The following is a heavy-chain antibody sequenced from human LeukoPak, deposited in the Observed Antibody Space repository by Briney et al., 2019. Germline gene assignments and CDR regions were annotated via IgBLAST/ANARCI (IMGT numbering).Heavy chain of an antibody. D-gene: IGHD3-3*01. V-gene: IGHV4-39*01. CDR1: GGSISSSSYY. CDR3: ARLGAGPTYYDFWSGYSSFYFDY. Sequence: SETLSLTCTVSGGSISSSSYYWGWIRQPPGKGLEWIGGIHYSGNTYYNPSLKSRVTISVDTSKNQFSLKLSSVTAADTAVYYCARLGAGPTYYDFWSGYSSFYFDYWGQGTLVTVSS. CDR2: IHYSGNT. J-gene: IGHJ4*02.